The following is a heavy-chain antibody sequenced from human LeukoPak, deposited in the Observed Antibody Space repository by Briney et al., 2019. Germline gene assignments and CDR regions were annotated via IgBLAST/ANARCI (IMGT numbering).Heavy chain of an antibody. CDR1: GFIFSTYW. CDR3: ARESTEERPGC. CDR2: IKDDGSER. J-gene: IGHJ4*02. Sequence: GGSLRLSCAASGFIFSTYWMSWVRQAPGKGLQWVANIKDDGSERYYVDSVKGRFTISRDNAKNSLYLQMSGLRADDAAMYFCARESTEERPGCWGQGTLVTVSS. D-gene: IGHD1-1*01. V-gene: IGHV3-7*01.